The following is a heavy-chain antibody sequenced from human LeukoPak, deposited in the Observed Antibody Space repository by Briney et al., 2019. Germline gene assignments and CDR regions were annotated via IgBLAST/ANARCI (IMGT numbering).Heavy chain of an antibody. CDR1: GFTFSSYS. CDR3: ARGSDEQWLVLGY. CDR2: ISSSSSYI. D-gene: IGHD6-19*01. J-gene: IGHJ4*02. V-gene: IGHV3-21*01. Sequence: GGSLRLSCAASGFTFSSYSMNWVRQAPGKGLEWVSSISSSSSYIYYADSVKGRFTISRDNAKNSLYLQMNSLRAEDTAVYYCARGSDEQWLVLGYWGQGTLVTVSS.